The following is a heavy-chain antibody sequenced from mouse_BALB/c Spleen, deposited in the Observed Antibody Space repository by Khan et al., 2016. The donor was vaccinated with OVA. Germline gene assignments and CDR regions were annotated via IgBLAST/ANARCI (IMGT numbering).Heavy chain of an antibody. CDR2: ISYSGST. Sequence: ESGPGLVKPSQSLSLPCPVTGHSITSGYGWNWIRQFPGNKLEWIGYISYSGSTYYHPSLKSLISITRETSKNQFFLQLNSVTTDDTATYYCARIKKIVANYFDYWGQGTTLTVSS. D-gene: IGHD1-1*01. J-gene: IGHJ2*01. V-gene: IGHV3-1*02. CDR1: GHSITSGYG. CDR3: ARIKKIVANYFDY.